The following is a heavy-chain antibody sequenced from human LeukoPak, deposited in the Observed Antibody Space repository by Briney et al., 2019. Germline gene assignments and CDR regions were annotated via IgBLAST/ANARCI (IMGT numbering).Heavy chain of an antibody. CDR3: ARGRSSAWTPYYLDY. Sequence: AGGSLRLSCAASGFTVSNNYMSWVRQAPGKGLEWVSVIYSGGGTYYADSVRGRFTISRDNSKNMLSLQMNSLRAEDTAVYYCARGRSSAWTPYYLDYWGQGTLVTVSS. J-gene: IGHJ4*02. D-gene: IGHD6-19*01. CDR2: IYSGGGT. V-gene: IGHV3-53*01. CDR1: GFTVSNNY.